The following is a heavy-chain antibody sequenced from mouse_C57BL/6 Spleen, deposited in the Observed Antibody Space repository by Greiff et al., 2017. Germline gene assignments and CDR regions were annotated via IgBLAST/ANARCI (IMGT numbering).Heavy chain of an antibody. D-gene: IGHD1-1*01. Sequence: EVQLQQSGPELVKPGASVKISCKASGYTFTDYYMNWVKQSHGKSLEWIGDINPNNGGTSYNQKFKGKATLTVDKSSSTAYMELRSLTSEDSAVYYCARDYGSSWAYYFDYWGQGTTLTVSS. J-gene: IGHJ2*01. CDR2: INPNNGGT. CDR1: GYTFTDYY. CDR3: ARDYGSSWAYYFDY. V-gene: IGHV1-26*01.